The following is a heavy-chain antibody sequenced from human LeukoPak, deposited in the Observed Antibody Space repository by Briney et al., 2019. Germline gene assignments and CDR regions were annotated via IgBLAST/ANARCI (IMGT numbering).Heavy chain of an antibody. J-gene: IGHJ4*02. D-gene: IGHD2-8*01. CDR1: GFTFSSYS. V-gene: IGHV3-48*01. CDR3: ARDVLLGIPTH. Sequence: GGSLRLSCAASGFTFSSYSMNWVRQAPGKGLEWVSYISSSSSTIYYADSVKGRFTISRDNAKNSLYLQMNSLRAEDTAVYYCARDVLLGIPTHWGQGTLVTVSS. CDR2: ISSSSSTI.